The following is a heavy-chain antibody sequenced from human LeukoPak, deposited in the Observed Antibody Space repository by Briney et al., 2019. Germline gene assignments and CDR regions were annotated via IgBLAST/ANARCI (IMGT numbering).Heavy chain of an antibody. CDR1: GFTFSSYS. CDR2: ISSSSSTI. Sequence: GGSLRLSCAASGFTFSSYSMNWVRQAPGKELEWVSYISSSSSTIYYADSVKGRFTISRDNAKNSLYLQMNSLRAEDTAVYYCARERGAYSSGWYWLNYFDYWGQGTLVTVSS. CDR3: ARERGAYSSGWYWLNYFDY. J-gene: IGHJ4*02. V-gene: IGHV3-48*01. D-gene: IGHD6-19*01.